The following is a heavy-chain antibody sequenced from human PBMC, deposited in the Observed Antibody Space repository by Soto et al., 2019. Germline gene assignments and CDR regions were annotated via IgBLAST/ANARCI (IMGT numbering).Heavy chain of an antibody. CDR2: ISSSSSYI. V-gene: IGHV3-21*01. CDR3: ARRWHTRSGNYYYYMDV. D-gene: IGHD3-10*01. J-gene: IGHJ6*03. CDR1: GFTFSSYS. Sequence: GGSLRLSCAASGFTFSSYSMNWVRQAPGKGLEWVSSISSSSSYIYYADSVKGRFTISRDNAKNSLYLQMNSLRAEDTAVYYCARRWHTRSGNYYYYMDVWGKGTTVTVSS.